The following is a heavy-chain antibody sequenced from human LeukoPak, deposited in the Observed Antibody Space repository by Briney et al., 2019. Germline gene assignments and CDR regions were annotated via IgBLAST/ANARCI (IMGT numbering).Heavy chain of an antibody. CDR1: GGSISSYY. Sequence: PSGTLSLTCTVSGGSISSYYWSWIRQPPGKGLEWIGLIHYSGSTNYNPSLKSRLTMSVDTSKNQFSLKLSSVTAADTAVYYCARDYGDYTGALDIWGRGTMVTVSS. D-gene: IGHD4-17*01. J-gene: IGHJ3*02. CDR2: IHYSGST. CDR3: ARDYGDYTGALDI. V-gene: IGHV4-59*12.